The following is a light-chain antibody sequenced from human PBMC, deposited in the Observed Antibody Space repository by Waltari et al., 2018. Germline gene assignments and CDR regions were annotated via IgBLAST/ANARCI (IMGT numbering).Light chain of an antibody. Sequence: QSALTQPPSASGSPGQSVTISCTGTSRDIGDYDYVSWYQQHPGKAPKLIISEVNKRPSGVPNRFSASKSGNTASLTVSGLQAEDEADYYCSSYAGNNNLVFGGGTKLTVL. CDR3: SSYAGNNNLV. CDR2: EVN. V-gene: IGLV2-8*01. J-gene: IGLJ2*01. CDR1: SRDIGDYDY.